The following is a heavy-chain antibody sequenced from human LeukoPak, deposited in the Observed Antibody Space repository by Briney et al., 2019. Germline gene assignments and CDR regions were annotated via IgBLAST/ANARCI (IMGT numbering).Heavy chain of an antibody. J-gene: IGHJ4*02. Sequence: PGRSMRLSCAAAGFTFSNYGMHWVRQAPGKGLEWVAVISYDGNDKYYADSVRGRFTISRDTSKNTLLVQLNSLRAEDTAVYYCAKDRLSRHSGTCPDYWGQGTLVTVSS. D-gene: IGHD1-26*01. CDR2: ISYDGNDK. CDR1: GFTFSNYG. V-gene: IGHV3-30*18. CDR3: AKDRLSRHSGTCPDY.